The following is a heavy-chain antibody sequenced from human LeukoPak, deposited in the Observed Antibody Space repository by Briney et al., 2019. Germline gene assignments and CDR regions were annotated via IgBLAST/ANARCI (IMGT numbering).Heavy chain of an antibody. V-gene: IGHV3-74*01. CDR3: AREGITAAADY. Sequence: PGGSLRLSCAASGLTFSSYWMHWVRQAPGKGLVWVSRINTDGSSASYADAVKGRFTISRDNAKNTLYLQMNSLRAEDTAVYYCAREGITAAADYWGQGTLVTVSS. J-gene: IGHJ4*02. CDR1: GLTFSSYW. D-gene: IGHD6-13*01. CDR2: INTDGSSA.